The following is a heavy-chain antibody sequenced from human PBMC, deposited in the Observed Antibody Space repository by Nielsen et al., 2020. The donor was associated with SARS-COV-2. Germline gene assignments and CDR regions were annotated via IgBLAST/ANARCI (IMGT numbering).Heavy chain of an antibody. CDR3: ARGRSSSGYYYYMDV. V-gene: IGHV1-69*13. CDR2: IIPIFGTA. Sequence: SVKVSCKASGYTFTNYGISWVRQAPGQGLEWMGGIIPIFGTANYAQKFQGRVTITADESTSTAYMELSSLRSEDTAVYYCARGRSSSGYYYYMDVWGKGTTVTVSS. D-gene: IGHD3-10*01. CDR1: GYTFTNYG. J-gene: IGHJ6*03.